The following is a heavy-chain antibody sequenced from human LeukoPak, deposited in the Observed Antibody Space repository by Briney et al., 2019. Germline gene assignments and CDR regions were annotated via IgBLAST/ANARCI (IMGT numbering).Heavy chain of an antibody. CDR3: ARGQYYDFWSGPYYFDY. CDR1: GGSFSGYY. Sequence: PSETLSLTCAVYGGSFSGYYWSWIRQPPGKGLEWIGEINHSGSTNYNPSLKSRVTISVDTSKTQFSLKLSSVTAADTAVYYCARGQYYDFWSGPYYFDYWGQGTLVTVSS. V-gene: IGHV4-34*01. D-gene: IGHD3-3*01. CDR2: INHSGST. J-gene: IGHJ4*02.